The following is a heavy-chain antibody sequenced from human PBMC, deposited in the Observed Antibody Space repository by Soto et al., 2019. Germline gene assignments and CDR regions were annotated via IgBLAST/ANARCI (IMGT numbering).Heavy chain of an antibody. J-gene: IGHJ4*02. D-gene: IGHD4-17*01. Sequence: PETLSLTCTVSGGSLSSYYWSCIRQPPGKGLERIGYIYYSGSTNYNPSLKSRVTISVDTSKNPFSLKLSSVTAADTAVYYGARDIRKHGGYFDYWGQGTLVTVS. CDR2: IYYSGST. CDR1: GGSLSSYY. V-gene: IGHV4-59*01. CDR3: ARDIRKHGGYFDY.